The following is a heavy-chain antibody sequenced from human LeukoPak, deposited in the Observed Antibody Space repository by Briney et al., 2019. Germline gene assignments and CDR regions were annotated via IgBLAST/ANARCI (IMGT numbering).Heavy chain of an antibody. CDR1: GFTFSSYE. Sequence: GGSLRLSCAASGFTFSSYEMNWVRQAPGKGLEWVSYISTSGNTIYYADSVKGRFTISRDNAKNSLSLQMNSLRAEDTAVYYCARDYGYSPGDYWGQGNLVTVSS. V-gene: IGHV3-48*03. CDR2: ISTSGNTI. J-gene: IGHJ4*02. CDR3: ARDYGYSPGDY. D-gene: IGHD5-18*01.